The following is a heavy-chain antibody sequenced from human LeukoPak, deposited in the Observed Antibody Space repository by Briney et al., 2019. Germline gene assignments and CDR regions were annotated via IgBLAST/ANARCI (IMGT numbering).Heavy chain of an antibody. CDR1: GYTFTSYG. Sequence: ASVKVSCKASGYTFTSYGISWVRQAPGQGLEWMGWISAYNGNTNYAQKLQGRVTMTTDTSTSTAYMELRSLRSDDTAVYYCARDSAYYDSSGYYSLLYYYYGMDAWGQGTTVTVSS. CDR2: ISAYNGNT. D-gene: IGHD3-22*01. CDR3: ARDSAYYDSSGYYSLLYYYYGMDA. J-gene: IGHJ6*02. V-gene: IGHV1-18*01.